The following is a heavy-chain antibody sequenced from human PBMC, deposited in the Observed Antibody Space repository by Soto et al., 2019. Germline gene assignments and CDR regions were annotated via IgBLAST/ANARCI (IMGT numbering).Heavy chain of an antibody. D-gene: IGHD1-1*01. Sequence: QVQLQESGPGLVKPSQTLSLTCTVSGGSISSGDYYWSWIRQHPGKGLEWIGYIYYSGRTYYNPSLKGRVIISVDSSEKQFALKLSSVAAADTAVYYCARWPQLKPRFDYWGQGTLVTVSS. J-gene: IGHJ4*02. CDR1: GGSISSGDYY. V-gene: IGHV4-31*03. CDR2: IYYSGRT. CDR3: ARWPQLKPRFDY.